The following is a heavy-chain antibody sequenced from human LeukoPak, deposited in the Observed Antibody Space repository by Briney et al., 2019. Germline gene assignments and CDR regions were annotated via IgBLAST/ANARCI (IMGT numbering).Heavy chain of an antibody. V-gene: IGHV3-23*01. Sequence: PGGSLRLSCAASGFTFSSYAMSWVRQAPEKGLEWVSAISGSGDSTYYADSVKGRFTISRDNSKNTLYLQMNSLRAEDTAVYYCAKEANYYDSSGYSTDYWGQGTLVTVSS. J-gene: IGHJ4*02. CDR3: AKEANYYDSSGYSTDY. CDR1: GFTFSSYA. D-gene: IGHD3-22*01. CDR2: ISGSGDST.